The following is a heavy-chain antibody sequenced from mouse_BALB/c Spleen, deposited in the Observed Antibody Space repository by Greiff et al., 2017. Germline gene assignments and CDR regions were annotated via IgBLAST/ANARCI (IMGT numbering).Heavy chain of an antibody. V-gene: IGHV3-2*02. CDR2: ISYSGST. CDR1: GYSITSDYA. Sequence: EVKLVESGPGLVKPSQSLSLTCTVTGYSITSDYAWNWLRHVPGKQLEWMGYISYSGSTSYNPSLKSRISITRDKSKNQFFLQLNSVTTEDTATYYCAGYYGSSYAMDYWGQGTSVTVSS. D-gene: IGHD1-1*01. CDR3: AGYYGSSYAMDY. J-gene: IGHJ4*01.